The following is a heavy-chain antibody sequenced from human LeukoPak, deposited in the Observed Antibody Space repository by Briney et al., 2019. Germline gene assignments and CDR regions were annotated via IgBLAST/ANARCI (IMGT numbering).Heavy chain of an antibody. Sequence: GASVKVSCKASGGTFSSYAISWMRQAPGQGLEWMGGIIPIFGTANYAQKFQGRVTITTDESTSTAYMELSSLRSEDTAVYYCAREGPLGHFDYWGQGTLVTVSS. CDR3: AREGPLGHFDY. CDR2: IIPIFGTA. V-gene: IGHV1-69*05. D-gene: IGHD3-16*01. CDR1: GGTFSSYA. J-gene: IGHJ4*02.